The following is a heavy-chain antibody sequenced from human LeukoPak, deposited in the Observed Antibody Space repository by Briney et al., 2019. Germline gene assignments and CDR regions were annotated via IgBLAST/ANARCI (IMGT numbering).Heavy chain of an antibody. D-gene: IGHD4-17*01. J-gene: IGHJ3*02. Sequence: SETLSLTCTVSGGSISSTSYFWGWIRQPPGKDLQWIGNIYYRGDTYYNPSLKSRVTMSVDTSKNHFSLKLSSVTAADMAVYYCARYLNYADYTAAFDIWGQGTVVTVSS. CDR3: ARYLNYADYTAAFDI. CDR1: GGSISSTSYF. CDR2: IYYRGDT. V-gene: IGHV4-39*02.